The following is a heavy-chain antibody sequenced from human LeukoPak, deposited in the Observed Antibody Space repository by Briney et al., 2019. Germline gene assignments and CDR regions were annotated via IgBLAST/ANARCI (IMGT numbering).Heavy chain of an antibody. J-gene: IGHJ4*02. CDR1: GFTFSSYA. V-gene: IGHV3-30-3*01. Sequence: GGSLRLSCAASGFTFSSYAMHWVRQAPGKGLEWVAVISYDGSNKYYADSVKGRFTISRDNSKNTLYLQMNSLRAEDTAAYYCARAPYGDYAWSPHPFDYWGQGTLVTVSS. CDR2: ISYDGSNK. D-gene: IGHD4-17*01. CDR3: ARAPYGDYAWSPHPFDY.